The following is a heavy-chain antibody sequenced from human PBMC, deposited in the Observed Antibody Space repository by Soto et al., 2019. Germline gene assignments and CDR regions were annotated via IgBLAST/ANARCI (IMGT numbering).Heavy chain of an antibody. D-gene: IGHD2-15*01. CDR3: ARATRYCSGGSCYPYGMDV. CDR2: IGTAGDP. J-gene: IGHJ6*02. CDR1: GFTFSSYD. Sequence: PGGSLILSCAASGFTFSSYDMHWVRQATGKGLEWVSAIGTAGDPYYPGSVKGRFTISRENAKNSLYLQMNSLRAGDTAVYYCARATRYCSGGSCYPYGMDVWGQGTTVTVSS. V-gene: IGHV3-13*05.